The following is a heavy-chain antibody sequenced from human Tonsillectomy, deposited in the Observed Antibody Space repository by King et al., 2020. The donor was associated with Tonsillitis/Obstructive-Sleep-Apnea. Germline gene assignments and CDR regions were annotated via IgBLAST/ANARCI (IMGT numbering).Heavy chain of an antibody. CDR2: IDPSDSYT. V-gene: IGHV5-10-1*01. CDR3: ARGGILSAGAPDF. CDR1: GYSFTSYW. J-gene: IGHJ4*02. Sequence: VQLVQFGVEVKKPGESLRISCKGSGYSFTSYWISWVRQMPGKGLEWMGRIDPSDSYTNYSPSFQGHATISADKSISTAYLQWSSLKASDTAMYYCARGGILSAGAPDFWGQGTLVTVSS. D-gene: IGHD6-13*01.